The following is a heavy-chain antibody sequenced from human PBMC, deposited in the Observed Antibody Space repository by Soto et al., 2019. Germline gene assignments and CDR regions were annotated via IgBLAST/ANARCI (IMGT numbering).Heavy chain of an antibody. CDR3: AREYGGSNSCHEYFEH. CDR1: GPNTTKSG. J-gene: IGHJ1*01. D-gene: IGHD2-15*01. V-gene: IGHV1-18*04. CDR2: ISAYRGNT. Sequence: APVKASSEAPGPNTTKSGLIWVLQPPGQGLEWMGWISAYRGNTYYAQKLQGRVTMTTDTPTSTASVELRSLTSDDKAVYYCAREYGGSNSCHEYFEHWYQGALVTVSS.